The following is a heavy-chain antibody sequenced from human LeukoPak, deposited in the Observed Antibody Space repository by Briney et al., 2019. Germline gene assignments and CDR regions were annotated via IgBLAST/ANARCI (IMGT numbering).Heavy chain of an antibody. CDR2: IYYSGST. Sequence: SETLSLTCTVSGGSISSSSYYWGWIRQPPGKGLEWIGSIYYSGSTYYNPSLKSRVTISVDTSKNQFSLKLSSETAADTAVYYCARDAGYSSSWRFFDYWGQGTLVTVSS. D-gene: IGHD6-13*01. J-gene: IGHJ4*02. V-gene: IGHV4-39*07. CDR1: GGSISSSSYY. CDR3: ARDAGYSSSWRFFDY.